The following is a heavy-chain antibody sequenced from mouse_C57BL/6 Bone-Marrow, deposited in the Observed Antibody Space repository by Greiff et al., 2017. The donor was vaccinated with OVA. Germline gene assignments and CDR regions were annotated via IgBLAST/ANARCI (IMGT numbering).Heavy chain of an antibody. Sequence: VQLQQSGPELVKPGDSVKISCKASGYSFTGYFMNWVMQSHGKSLEWIGRINPYNGDTFYNQKFKGKATLTVDKSSSTAHMELRSLTSEDSAVYYCARRDYGSSYVDYWGQGTTLTVSS. CDR2: INPYNGDT. V-gene: IGHV1-20*01. CDR3: ARRDYGSSYVDY. J-gene: IGHJ2*01. CDR1: GYSFTGYF. D-gene: IGHD1-1*01.